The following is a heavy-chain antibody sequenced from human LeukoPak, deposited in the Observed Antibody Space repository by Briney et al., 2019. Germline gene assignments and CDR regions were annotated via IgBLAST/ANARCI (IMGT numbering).Heavy chain of an antibody. V-gene: IGHV1-46*01. CDR2: INPNDGST. CDR1: GYTFTAYH. Sequence: ASVRVSCKASGYTFTAYHMHWVRQAPGQGLEWMGIINPNDGSTNYAQRFQGRVTMTRDRSTSTVYMELSSLRSEDTAVYYYARGTQIDSSVYYAGHFDYCGQGTLVTVSS. CDR3: ARGTQIDSSVYYAGHFDY. J-gene: IGHJ4*02. D-gene: IGHD3-22*01.